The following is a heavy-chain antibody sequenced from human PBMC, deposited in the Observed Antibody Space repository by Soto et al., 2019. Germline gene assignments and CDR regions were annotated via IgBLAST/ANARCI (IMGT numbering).Heavy chain of an antibody. Sequence: VQLVQSGAEVKKPGASVKVSCKTSGDSFNDYYIHWVRQAPGQGLEWKGWSKPNGGGTKYAQKFQGRFTVIRDTSIRTVYRELSSLRSDDTAVYYCARESGGATATLDYYYFYMDVWGKGTTVAVSS. CDR2: SKPNGGGT. V-gene: IGHV1-2*02. J-gene: IGHJ6*03. CDR3: ARESGGATATLDYYYFYMDV. D-gene: IGHD5-12*01. CDR1: GDSFNDYY.